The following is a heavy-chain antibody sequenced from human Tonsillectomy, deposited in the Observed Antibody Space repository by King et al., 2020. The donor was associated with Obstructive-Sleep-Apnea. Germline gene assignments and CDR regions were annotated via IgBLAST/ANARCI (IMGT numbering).Heavy chain of an antibody. CDR1: GFTFSSYG. V-gene: IGHV3-23*04. CDR3: AKVSSSWYYFDY. Sequence: EVQLVESGGGLVQSGGSLRLSCAVSGFTFSSYGMSWVRQAPGKGLEWVSAISGSGGSTYYADSVKGRFTISRDNSKNTLYLQMNSLRAEDTAVYYCAKVSSSWYYFDYWGQGTLVTVSS. CDR2: ISGSGGST. D-gene: IGHD6-13*01. J-gene: IGHJ4*02.